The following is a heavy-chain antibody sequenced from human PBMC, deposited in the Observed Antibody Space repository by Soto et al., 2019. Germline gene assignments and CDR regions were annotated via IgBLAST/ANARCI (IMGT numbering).Heavy chain of an antibody. CDR1: GYTFTSYF. J-gene: IGHJ4*02. D-gene: IGHD1-7*01. CDR2: INPSGGVT. CDR3: ARGTGTHYEIDY. V-gene: IGHV1-46*01. Sequence: GASVKVSCKASGYTFTSYFMHGVRQAPGQGLEWMGIINPSGGVTSYAQKFQGRVIMTRDTSTNTVYMELSSLRSEDTAVYYCARGTGTHYEIDYWGQGTLVTVSS.